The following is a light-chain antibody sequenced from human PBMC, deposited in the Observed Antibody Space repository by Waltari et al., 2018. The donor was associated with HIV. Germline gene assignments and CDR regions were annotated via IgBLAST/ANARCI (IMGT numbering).Light chain of an antibody. CDR2: GST. J-gene: IGLJ3*02. CDR3: QSYDNSPSAWV. Sequence: QYALTQPPSVSAAPGQSVPIPFSGPSFTLGARFDRHWYHRVPGAAPKLLISGSTNRPSGVPDRFSGSTSGASASLTISELQTEDEGDYFCQSYDNSPSAWVFGTGTTLTVL. CDR1: SFTLGARFD. V-gene: IGLV1-40*01.